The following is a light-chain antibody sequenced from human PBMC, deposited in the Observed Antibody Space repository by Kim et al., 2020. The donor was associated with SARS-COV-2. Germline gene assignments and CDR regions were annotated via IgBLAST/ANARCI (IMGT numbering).Light chain of an antibody. CDR2: DAS. CDR1: QSLSRS. J-gene: IGKJ4*01. V-gene: IGKV3-11*01. CDR3: QQRADWPLS. Sequence: LSPGERATLSCRASQSLSRSLAWYQQKPGQAPKLLIYDASNRATGIPARFSGSGSGTDFTLTISNLESEDFAVYYCQQRADWPLSFGGGTKVDIK.